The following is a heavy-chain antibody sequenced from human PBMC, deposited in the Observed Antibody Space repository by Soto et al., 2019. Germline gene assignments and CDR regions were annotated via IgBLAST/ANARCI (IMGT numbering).Heavy chain of an antibody. CDR1: GFTFSSYW. Sequence: EVPLVESGGGLVQPGGSLRLSCVDSGFTFSSYWMRWVRQAPVKGLEWVGNIKQDGSEENYLDSVKGRFTISRDNAKNSMYLQMNSLRGEDTAVYYCARIAASGRGWDVWGQGTTVVVSS. D-gene: IGHD6-13*01. J-gene: IGHJ6*02. V-gene: IGHV3-7*01. CDR2: IKQDGSEE. CDR3: ARIAASGRGWDV.